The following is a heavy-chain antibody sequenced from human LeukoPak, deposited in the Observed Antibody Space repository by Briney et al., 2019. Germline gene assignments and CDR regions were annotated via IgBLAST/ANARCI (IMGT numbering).Heavy chain of an antibody. CDR3: ARLYAPLDAFDI. CDR2: INHSGST. J-gene: IGHJ3*02. Sequence: KPSETLSLTCAVYGGSFSGYYWSWIRQPPGKGLEWIGEINHSGSTNYNPSLKSRVTISVDTSKNQFSLKLSSVTAADTAVYYCARLYAPLDAFDIWGQGTMVTVSS. V-gene: IGHV4-34*01. D-gene: IGHD2-8*01. CDR1: GGSFSGYY.